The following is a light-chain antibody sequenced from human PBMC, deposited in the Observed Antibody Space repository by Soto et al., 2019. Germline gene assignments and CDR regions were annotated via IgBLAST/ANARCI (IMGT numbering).Light chain of an antibody. J-gene: IGLJ7*01. CDR2: EVS. CDR1: SSDVGFYNY. V-gene: IGLV2-14*01. Sequence: QSALTQPASVSGSPGQSITISCSGTSSDVGFYNYVSWYQHHPGKAPKFMIYEVSNRPSGVSHRFSGSKSGNTASLTISGLQAEDEADYYCASITSSSTSVFGTGTQLTVL. CDR3: ASITSSSTSV.